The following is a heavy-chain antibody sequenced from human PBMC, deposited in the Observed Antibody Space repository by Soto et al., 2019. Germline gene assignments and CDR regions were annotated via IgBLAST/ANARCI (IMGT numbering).Heavy chain of an antibody. V-gene: IGHV4-59*08. CDR1: GGSMSPHY. CDR2: IYYRGNT. J-gene: IGHJ6*02. Sequence: QVQVKESGPGLVKPSETLSLTCSVFGGSMSPHYWSWIRQSPGKGLEWIANIYYRGNTNYNPSLESRVTISIDTSKNQFSLKLNSLTAADTAVYYCARHSKKTGDFDYYYGMDVWGQGTTVTVSS. CDR3: ARHSKKTGDFDYYYGMDV. D-gene: IGHD7-27*01.